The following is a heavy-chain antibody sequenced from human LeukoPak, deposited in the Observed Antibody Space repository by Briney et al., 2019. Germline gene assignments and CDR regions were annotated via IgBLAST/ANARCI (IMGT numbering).Heavy chain of an antibody. V-gene: IGHV1-18*01. CDR3: ARKNYDIVPGAFDI. CDR1: GYTFTFYG. D-gene: IGHD3-22*01. Sequence: ASVKVSCKASGYTFTFYGINWVRQAPGQGLEWMRWISAYNGNTNYAQKLQGRVTMTRDTSTSTVYMELSSLRSEDTAVYYCARKNYDIVPGAFDIWGQGTMVTVSS. CDR2: ISAYNGNT. J-gene: IGHJ3*02.